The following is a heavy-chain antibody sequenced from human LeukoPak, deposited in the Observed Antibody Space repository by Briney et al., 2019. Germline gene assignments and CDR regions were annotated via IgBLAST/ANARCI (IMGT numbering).Heavy chain of an antibody. CDR3: ATLTGGDDAFDI. J-gene: IGHJ3*02. CDR1: GGSINSRSYY. D-gene: IGHD4-23*01. CDR2: IYYTGST. Sequence: SETLSLTCTVSGGSINSRSYYWGWIRQPPGKGLEWIGSIYYTGSTYYNSSLKSRVTISVDTSKNQFSLKLSSMTAADTAVYYCATLTGGDDAFDIWGQGTMVTVSS. V-gene: IGHV4-39*07.